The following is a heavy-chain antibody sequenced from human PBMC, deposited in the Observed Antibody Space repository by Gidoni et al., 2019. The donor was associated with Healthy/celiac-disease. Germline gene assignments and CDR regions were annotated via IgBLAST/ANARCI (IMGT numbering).Heavy chain of an antibody. J-gene: IGHJ4*02. V-gene: IGHV3-23*01. D-gene: IGHD2-2*01. CDR2: ISGRVGST. CDR1: GFNFSYYA. CDR3: ARDHIVVVPAAYY. Sequence: EVQLLESGGGLVQPGGSLRLSCAASGFNFSYYAMSWVRPAPGKGLEWVSGISGRVGSTYYADSVKGRFTISRDNSKDTLFLQMNSLRAEDTAVYYCARDHIVVVPAAYYWGQGTLVTVSS.